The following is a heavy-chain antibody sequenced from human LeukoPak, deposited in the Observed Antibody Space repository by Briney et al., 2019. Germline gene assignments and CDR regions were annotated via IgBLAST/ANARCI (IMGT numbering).Heavy chain of an antibody. J-gene: IGHJ4*02. V-gene: IGHV3-30*18. Sequence: GGSLRLFCAASGFSFSSYGMHWVRQAPGKGLEWVAVISYEGKSGYYADSVKGRFTISRDNSQNTLYLQMNSLRAEDTALYYCAKERDYYVSRSCDYWGQGTQVTVSS. D-gene: IGHD3-10*01. CDR2: ISYEGKSG. CDR3: AKERDYYVSRSCDY. CDR1: GFSFSSYG.